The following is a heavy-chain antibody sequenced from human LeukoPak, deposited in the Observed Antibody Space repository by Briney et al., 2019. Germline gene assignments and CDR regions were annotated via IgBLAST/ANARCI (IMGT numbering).Heavy chain of an antibody. CDR2: ISSSGSTT. CDR1: GFTFSSYE. V-gene: IGHV3-48*03. D-gene: IGHD5-24*01. CDR3: ASPQYYFDY. J-gene: IGHJ4*02. Sequence: GGSLRLSCAASGFTFSSYEMNWVRQAPGKGLEWVSYISSSGSTTYYADSVKGRFTISRDNAKNSLYLQMNSLRAEDTAVYYRASPQYYFDYWGQGTLVTVSS.